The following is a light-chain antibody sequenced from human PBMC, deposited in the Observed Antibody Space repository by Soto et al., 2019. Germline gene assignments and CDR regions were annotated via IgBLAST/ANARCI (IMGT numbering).Light chain of an antibody. CDR2: GTS. Sequence: DILMTQSPSSLAASVGDRVTITCRASQSISSYLSWYQQKPGKAPNLLIYGTSSLQSGVPSRFSGSGSGTDFTLTISSLQPEDFATYYCLQSYSIVWTFGPGTKVDI. CDR3: LQSYSIVWT. V-gene: IGKV1-39*01. CDR1: QSISSY. J-gene: IGKJ1*01.